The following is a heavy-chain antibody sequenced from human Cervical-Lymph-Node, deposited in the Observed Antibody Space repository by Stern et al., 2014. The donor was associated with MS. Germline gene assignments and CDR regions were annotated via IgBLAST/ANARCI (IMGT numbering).Heavy chain of an antibody. J-gene: IGHJ6*02. D-gene: IGHD1-26*01. V-gene: IGHV2-70*01. Sequence: QITLKESGPAVVKPTPTLTLTCTFSGFSLSSDGMCVTWIRQPPGQALEWLALIDWTNDKYYNTSLKTSLTISKDTPKNQVVLTMTNIDPMDTATYYCARMVGATGYYYDVDVWGQGTTVTVSS. CDR1: GFSLSSDGMC. CDR2: IDWTNDK. CDR3: ARMVGATGYYYDVDV.